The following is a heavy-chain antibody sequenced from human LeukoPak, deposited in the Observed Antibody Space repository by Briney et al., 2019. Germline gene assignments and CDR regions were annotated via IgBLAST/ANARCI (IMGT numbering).Heavy chain of an antibody. J-gene: IGHJ4*02. CDR2: ISSSANTI. V-gene: IGHV3-48*03. CDR3: ATRSGWTFDY. CDR1: GFTFSTYE. D-gene: IGHD2-15*01. Sequence: GGSLRLSCAASGFTFSTYEINWVRQAPGKGLEWISYISSSANTINYADSVKGRFTISRDNAKHSLYLQMNSLRAEDTAVYYCATRSGWTFDYWGQGTLVTVSS.